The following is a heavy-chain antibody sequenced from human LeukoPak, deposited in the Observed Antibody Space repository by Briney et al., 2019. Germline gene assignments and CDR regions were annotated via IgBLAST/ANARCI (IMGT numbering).Heavy chain of an antibody. CDR3: ARSSGITMVREAFDC. CDR2: ISAYNGNT. V-gene: IGHV1-18*01. J-gene: IGHJ4*02. D-gene: IGHD3-10*01. CDR1: GYTFTSYG. Sequence: ASVKVSCKASGYTFTSYGISWVRQAPGQGLEWMGWISAYNGNTNYAQKLQGRVTMTTDTSTSTAYMELRSLRSDDTAVYYCARSSGITMVREAFDCWGQGTLVTVSS.